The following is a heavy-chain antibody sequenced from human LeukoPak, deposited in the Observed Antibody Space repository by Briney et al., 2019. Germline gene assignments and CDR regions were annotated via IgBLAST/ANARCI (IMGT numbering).Heavy chain of an antibody. CDR3: AKDRVGALLYFDF. D-gene: IGHD1-26*01. Sequence: AGGSLRLSCAASGFTFSSYSMNWVRQAPGKGLEWVSSISSSSSYIYYAGSMKGRFTISRDNSKNTLYLQMNSLRAEDTAVYYCAKDRVGALLYFDFWGQGTLVTVSS. V-gene: IGHV3-21*04. CDR1: GFTFSSYS. CDR2: ISSSSSYI. J-gene: IGHJ4*02.